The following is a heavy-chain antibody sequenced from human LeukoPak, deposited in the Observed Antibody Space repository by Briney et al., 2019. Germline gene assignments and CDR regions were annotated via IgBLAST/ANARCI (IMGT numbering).Heavy chain of an antibody. D-gene: IGHD5/OR15-5a*01. V-gene: IGHV4-61*08. CDR3: ARKSTPGWFFDL. CDR2: IYYRGST. Sequence: SQTLSLTCTVSGGSISSGGYYWSWIRQPPGKGLEWIAYIYYRGSTNYNPSLNSRVTMSVDTSKNQFSLQLNSVTAADTAVYYCARKSTPGWFFDLWGRGTLVTVSS. J-gene: IGHJ2*01. CDR1: GGSISSGGYY.